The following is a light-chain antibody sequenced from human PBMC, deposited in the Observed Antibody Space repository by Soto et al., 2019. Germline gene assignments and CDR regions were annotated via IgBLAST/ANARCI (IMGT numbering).Light chain of an antibody. CDR3: SSYTSSSTLYV. CDR2: EVS. Sequence: QSALTQPASVSGSPGQSITISCTATSSDVGAYNYVSWYQQHPGKAPKLMIYEVSDRPSGVSSRFSGSKSGNTASLTISGLQAEDEADYYCSSYTSSSTLYVFGTGTKLTVL. V-gene: IGLV2-14*01. CDR1: SSDVGAYNY. J-gene: IGLJ1*01.